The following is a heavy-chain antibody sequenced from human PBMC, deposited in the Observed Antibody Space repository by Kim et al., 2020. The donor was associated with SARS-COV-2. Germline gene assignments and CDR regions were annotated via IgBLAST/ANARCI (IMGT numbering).Heavy chain of an antibody. V-gene: IGHV1-2*02. CDR3: AREKELLY. Sequence: ASVKVSCKASGYTFTGYYIYWVRLAPGQGLEWVGWINPNSGGTNYAQKFQGRVTMTRDTSISTAYMELSSLRSDDTAIYYCAREKELLYWGQGTLVTVSS. CDR1: GYTFTGYY. D-gene: IGHD1-7*01. CDR2: INPNSGGT. J-gene: IGHJ4*02.